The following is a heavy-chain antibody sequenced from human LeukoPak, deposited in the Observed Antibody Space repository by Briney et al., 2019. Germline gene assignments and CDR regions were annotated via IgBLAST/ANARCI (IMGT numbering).Heavy chain of an antibody. CDR3: AREAHDVDFWSGPFDY. CDR2: IIPILGIA. V-gene: IGHV1-69*04. J-gene: IGHJ4*02. CDR1: GYTFTGYY. D-gene: IGHD3-3*01. Sequence: GASVKVSCKASGYTFTGYYMHWVRQAPGQGLERMGRIIPILGIANYAQKFQGRVTITADKSTSTAYMELSSLRSEDTAVYYCAREAHDVDFWSGPFDYWGQGTLVTVSS.